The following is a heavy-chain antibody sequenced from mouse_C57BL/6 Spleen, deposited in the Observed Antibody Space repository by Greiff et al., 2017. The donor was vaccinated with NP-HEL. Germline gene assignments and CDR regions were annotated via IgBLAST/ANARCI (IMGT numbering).Heavy chain of an antibody. V-gene: IGHV5-16*01. Sequence: EVQLVESEGGLVQPGSSMKLSCTASGFTFSDYYMAWVRQVPEKGLEWVANINYDGSSTYYLDSLKSRFIISRDNAKNILYLQMSSLKSEDTATYYCAREGVGGYFDVWGTGTTVTVSS. CDR3: AREGVGGYFDV. CDR2: INYDGSST. CDR1: GFTFSDYY. J-gene: IGHJ1*03. D-gene: IGHD1-1*01.